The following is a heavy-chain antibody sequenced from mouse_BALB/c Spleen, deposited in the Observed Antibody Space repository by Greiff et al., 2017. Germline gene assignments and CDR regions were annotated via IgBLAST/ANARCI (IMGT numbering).Heavy chain of an antibody. CDR3: ARADDYDGAMDY. J-gene: IGHJ4*01. D-gene: IGHD2-4*01. Sequence: VQLQQSGPELVRPGVSVKISCKGSGYTFTDYAMHWVKQSHAKSLEWIGVISTYYGNTNYNQKFKGKATMTVDKSSSTAYMELDRLTSEDSAIYYCARADDYDGAMDYWGQGTSGTVSS. CDR2: ISTYYGNT. V-gene: IGHV1-67*01. CDR1: GYTFTDYA.